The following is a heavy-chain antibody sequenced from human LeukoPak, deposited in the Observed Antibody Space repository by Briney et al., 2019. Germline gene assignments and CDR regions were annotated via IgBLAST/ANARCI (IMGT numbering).Heavy chain of an antibody. CDR3: ARVAGAPSSSWWSYYYYYYMDV. CDR2: ITSSSSYI. CDR1: GFTFSNYN. V-gene: IGHV3-21*01. J-gene: IGHJ6*03. Sequence: PGGSLRLSCAASGFTFSNYNMNWVRHAPGKGLEWVSSITSSSSYIYYADSVKGRFTISRDNAKNSLYLQMNSLRAEDTAVYYCARVAGAPSSSWWSYYYYYYMDVWGKGTTVTISS. D-gene: IGHD6-13*01.